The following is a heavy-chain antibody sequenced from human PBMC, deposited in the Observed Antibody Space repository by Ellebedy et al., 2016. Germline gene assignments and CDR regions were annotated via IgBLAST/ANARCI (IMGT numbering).Heavy chain of an antibody. V-gene: IGHV1-2*02. CDR3: AREYSSSSGWFDP. CDR1: GYTFTGYY. CDR2: INPNSGGT. D-gene: IGHD6-6*01. J-gene: IGHJ5*02. Sequence: SVKVSCXASGYTFTGYYMHWVRQAPGQGLEWMGWINPNSGGTNYAQKFQGRVTMTRDTSISTAYMELSRLRSDDTAVYYCAREYSSSSGWFDPWGQGTLVTVSS.